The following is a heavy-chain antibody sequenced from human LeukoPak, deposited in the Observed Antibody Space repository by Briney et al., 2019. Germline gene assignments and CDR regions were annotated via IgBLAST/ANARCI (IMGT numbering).Heavy chain of an antibody. J-gene: IGHJ4*02. D-gene: IGHD6-6*01. CDR1: GFTFSSYA. V-gene: IGHV3-30-3*01. CDR2: ISYDGSNK. Sequence: GGSLRLSCAASGFTFSSYAMHWVRQAPGKGLEWVAVISYDGSNKYYADSVKGRFTISRDNSKNTLYLQMNSLRAEDTAVYYCARESIAARPFDYWGQGTLVTVSS. CDR3: ARESIAARPFDY.